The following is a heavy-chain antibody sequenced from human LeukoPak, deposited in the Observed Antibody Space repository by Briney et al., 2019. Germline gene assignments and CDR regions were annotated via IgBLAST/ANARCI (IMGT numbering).Heavy chain of an antibody. CDR1: GGSISSGGYP. CDR2: IYHSGST. V-gene: IGHV4-30-2*01. Sequence: SQTLSLTCAVSGGSISSGGYPWSWIRQPPGKGLEWIVYIYHSGSTYYNPSLKSRVTISVDRSKNQFSLKLSSVTAADTAVYYCARDTTNVYYYDTSGYDHWGQGTLVTVSS. CDR3: ARDTTNVYYYDTSGYDH. J-gene: IGHJ4*02. D-gene: IGHD3-22*01.